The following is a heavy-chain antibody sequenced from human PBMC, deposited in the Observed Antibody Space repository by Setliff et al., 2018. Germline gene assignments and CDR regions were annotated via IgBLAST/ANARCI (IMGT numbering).Heavy chain of an antibody. Sequence: GGSLRLSCAASGFTFSSYAMSWVRQAPGKGLEWVSAVSGSGGSTYYADSVKGRFTISRDNSKDTLYLQVNSLRAEDTAVYYCARDSCSGGSCYWDGYYGMDVWGQGTTVTVSS. D-gene: IGHD2-15*01. V-gene: IGHV3-23*01. J-gene: IGHJ6*02. CDR2: VSGSGGST. CDR3: ARDSCSGGSCYWDGYYGMDV. CDR1: GFTFSSYA.